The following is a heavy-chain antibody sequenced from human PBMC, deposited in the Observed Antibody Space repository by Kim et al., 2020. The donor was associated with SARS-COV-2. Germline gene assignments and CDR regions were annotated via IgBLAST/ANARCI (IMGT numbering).Heavy chain of an antibody. J-gene: IGHJ4*02. D-gene: IGHD3-10*01. CDR3: ARGPPRGLLGFDY. CDR2: IYYSGST. V-gene: IGHV4-59*13. Sequence: SETLSLTCTVSGGSISSYYWSWIRQPPGKGLEWIGYIYYSGSTNYNPSLKSRVTISVDTSKNQFSLKLSSVTAADTAVYYCARGPPRGLLGFDYWGQGTLVTVSS. CDR1: GGSISSYY.